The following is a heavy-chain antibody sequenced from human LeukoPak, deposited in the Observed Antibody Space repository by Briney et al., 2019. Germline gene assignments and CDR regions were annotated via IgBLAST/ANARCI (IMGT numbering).Heavy chain of an antibody. CDR2: IYWNDDK. V-gene: IGHV2-5*01. CDR3: VHKGGYSYGSGYFDY. Sequence: SGPTLVNPTQTLTLTCTYSGFSLSTGGVGVGWIRQPPGKALEWLALIYWNDDKRYRPPLKSRLTIIMDTSKNQVVLTMTNMGPVDTATYYCVHKGGYSYGSGYFDYWGQGTLVTVSS. J-gene: IGHJ4*02. CDR1: GFSLSTGGVG. D-gene: IGHD5-18*01.